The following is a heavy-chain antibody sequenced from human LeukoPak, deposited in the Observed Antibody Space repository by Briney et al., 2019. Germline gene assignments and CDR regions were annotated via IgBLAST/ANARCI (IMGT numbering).Heavy chain of an antibody. CDR1: GGSISSGSYY. V-gene: IGHV4-61*02. CDR2: IYTSGST. CDR3: AGKDYYGSGSYFY. J-gene: IGHJ4*02. D-gene: IGHD3-10*01. Sequence: SETLSLTCTVSGGSISSGSYYWSWIRQPAGKGLEWIGRIYTSGSTNYNPSLKSRVTISVDTSKNQLSLKLSSVTAADTAVYYCAGKDYYGSGSYFYWGQGTLVTVSS.